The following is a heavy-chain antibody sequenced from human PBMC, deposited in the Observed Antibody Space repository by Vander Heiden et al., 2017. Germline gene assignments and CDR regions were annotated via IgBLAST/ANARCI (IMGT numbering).Heavy chain of an antibody. J-gene: IGHJ3*02. Sequence: QLWLQESGPGLVKPSETLSLSCIVSGGSTSSSNYDWGWVGQPPGKGLEWIGNIHDSGRTYYNSSLKKRVSISVDTSKKQFSLNLSAVTAADTAVYYCARRSWGTNVFDIWGQGTMVSVSS. CDR1: GGSTSSSNYD. D-gene: IGHD6-6*01. CDR2: IHDSGRT. CDR3: ARRSWGTNVFDI. V-gene: IGHV4-39*01.